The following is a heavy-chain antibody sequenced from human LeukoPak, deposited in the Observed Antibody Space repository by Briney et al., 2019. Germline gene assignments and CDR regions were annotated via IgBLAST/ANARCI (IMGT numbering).Heavy chain of an antibody. CDR2: MSYDGKDI. CDR3: ARESISGWYVG. Sequence: GGSLRLSCAASGFTFSSYTMHWVRQAPGKGLEWVTVMSYDGKDIYYADSVKGRFTISRDNSKNTPYLQTNSLRAEDTAVYYCARESISGWYVGWGQGTLVTVSS. CDR1: GFTFSSYT. J-gene: IGHJ4*02. D-gene: IGHD6-19*01. V-gene: IGHV3-30*04.